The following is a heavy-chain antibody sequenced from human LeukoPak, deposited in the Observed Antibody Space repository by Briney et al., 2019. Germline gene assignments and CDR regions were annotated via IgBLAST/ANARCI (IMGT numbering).Heavy chain of an antibody. D-gene: IGHD2-2*01. J-gene: IGHJ4*02. CDR1: GYTFTGYY. CDR3: AGGRTAIVVVPAPLRNYYFDY. CDR2: IMPMFCKT. V-gene: IGHV1-69*06. Sequence: SVKVSCKASGYTFTGYYMHWVRQAPGQGREWMGGIMPMFCKTNYTQKFQGRVTTTADKATSTAYMELSSLRSEDTAVYYCAGGRTAIVVVPAPLRNYYFDYWGQGTLVTVSS.